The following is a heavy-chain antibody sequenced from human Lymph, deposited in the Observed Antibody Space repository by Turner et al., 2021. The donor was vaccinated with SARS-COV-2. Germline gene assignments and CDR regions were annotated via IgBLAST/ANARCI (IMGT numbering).Heavy chain of an antibody. CDR1: GGSISSYY. Sequence: GSSLGLVRRADPLALSCIGSGGSISSYYWSWIRQPPGKGLEWIGYIHYSGSTNCNLSLKSRVTISVDTSKNQFSLKLSSVTAADTAVDYCARHGVRGWYGGGMDDWGQGTPVTVSS. V-gene: IGHV4-59*08. CDR3: ARHGVRGWYGGGMDD. D-gene: IGHD6-19*01. J-gene: IGHJ6*02. CDR2: IHYSGST.